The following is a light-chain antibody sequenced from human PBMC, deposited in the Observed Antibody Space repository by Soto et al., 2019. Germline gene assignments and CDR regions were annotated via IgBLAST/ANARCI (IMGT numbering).Light chain of an antibody. CDR1: SSNIGAGYD. J-gene: IGLJ2*01. CDR2: DNA. CDR3: QSYDSSMTAVA. V-gene: IGLV1-40*01. Sequence: QSVLTQPPSVSGAPGQRVTISCTGSSSNIGAGYDVHWYKQLPRTAPKLLIYDNANRPSGVPDRFSGSKSDTSASLAITGLQAEDEADYYCQSYDSSMTAVAFGGGTQLTVL.